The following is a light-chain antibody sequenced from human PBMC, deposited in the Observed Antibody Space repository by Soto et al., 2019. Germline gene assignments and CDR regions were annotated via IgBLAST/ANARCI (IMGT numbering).Light chain of an antibody. CDR3: QQYNSDSLYT. CDR2: EAS. J-gene: IGKJ2*01. Sequence: DIQMTQSPSTLSASVGDTVIITCRASQNINSWLAWYQQKAGTAPKLLIYEASKLENGVSSRFSGSGSGTEFTLTICSLQPDDVATYYCQQYNSDSLYTVGQGTKLEIK. V-gene: IGKV1-5*03. CDR1: QNINSW.